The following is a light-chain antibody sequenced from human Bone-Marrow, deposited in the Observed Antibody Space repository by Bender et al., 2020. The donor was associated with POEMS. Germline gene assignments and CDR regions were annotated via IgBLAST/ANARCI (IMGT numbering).Light chain of an antibody. CDR2: DVR. CDR1: SSDVGGYNY. Sequence: QSALTQPRSVSGSPGQSVTISCTGTSSDVGGYNYVSWYQQHPGKAPKLIINDVRKRPSGVPDRFSGSKSGNTASLIISGLRAEDEADYYCCSYAGSYTYVFGTGTKVTV. CDR3: CSYAGSYTYV. V-gene: IGLV2-11*01. J-gene: IGLJ1*01.